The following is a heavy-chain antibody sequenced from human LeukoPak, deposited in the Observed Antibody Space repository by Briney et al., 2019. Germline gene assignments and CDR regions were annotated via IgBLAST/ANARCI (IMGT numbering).Heavy chain of an antibody. CDR2: MSHGGSNK. CDR3: ARDRTDGLRYSWGLDV. V-gene: IGHV3-30*03. Sequence: GGSLRLPCAASGFSFNNYGMHWVRQAPGKGLEWVATMSHGGSNKYYADSVKGRFTIPGDNSKNTLYLQMSSLRAEDTAVYYCARDRTDGLRYSWGLDVWGKGTTVTVSS. D-gene: IGHD3-9*01. CDR1: GFSFNNYG. J-gene: IGHJ6*04.